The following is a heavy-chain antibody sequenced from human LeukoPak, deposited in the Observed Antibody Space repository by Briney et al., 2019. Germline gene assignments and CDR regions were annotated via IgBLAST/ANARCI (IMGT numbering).Heavy chain of an antibody. V-gene: IGHV3-23*01. Sequence: PGGSLRLSCAASGFTFSSYAMSWVRQAPGKGLEWVSAISGSGDRTYYADSVKGRFTISRDNAKNSLYLQMNSLRAEDTAVYYCARDNYDTGGYYFDWGQGTLVTVSS. CDR1: GFTFSSYA. J-gene: IGHJ4*02. CDR2: ISGSGDRT. D-gene: IGHD3-22*01. CDR3: ARDNYDTGGYYFD.